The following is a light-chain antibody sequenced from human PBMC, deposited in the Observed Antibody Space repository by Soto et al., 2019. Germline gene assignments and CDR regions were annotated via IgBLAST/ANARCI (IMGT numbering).Light chain of an antibody. CDR3: QQSYNIPPWT. CDR1: QSISSS. Sequence: DIQMTQSPSSLSASVGDRVTITCRASQSISSSLNWYQQKPGKAPKLLIYDASSLQSGVPSRFSGSGSGTDFTLTISSLQPEDFATYFCQQSYNIPPWTFGQGTKLEIK. J-gene: IGKJ2*02. V-gene: IGKV1-39*01. CDR2: DAS.